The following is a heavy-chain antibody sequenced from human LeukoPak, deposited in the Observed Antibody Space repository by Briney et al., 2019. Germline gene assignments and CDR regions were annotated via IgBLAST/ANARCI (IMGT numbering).Heavy chain of an antibody. CDR3: ARGITMVRGVNNWFDP. V-gene: IGHV4-59*01. CDR2: IYYSGST. D-gene: IGHD3-10*01. J-gene: IGHJ5*02. CDR1: GGSISSYY. Sequence: SETLSLTCSAAGGSISSYYWSWIRQPPGKGLEWIGYIYYSGSTNYNPSLKSRVTISVDTSKNQFSLKLSSVTAADTAVYYCARGITMVRGVNNWFDPWGQGTLVTVSS.